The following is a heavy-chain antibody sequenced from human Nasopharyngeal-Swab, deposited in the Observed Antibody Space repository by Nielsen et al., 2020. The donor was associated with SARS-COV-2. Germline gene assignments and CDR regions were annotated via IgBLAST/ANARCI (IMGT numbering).Heavy chain of an antibody. D-gene: IGHD3-22*01. CDR2: INAYSGST. V-gene: IGHV1-2*06. CDR1: GYTFSDYY. J-gene: IGHJ3*01. Sequence: ASVKVSCKASGYTFSDYYIHWVRQAPGQGLEWMGRINAYSGSTDYPQKFHDRVTMTRDTSNLTAYMELSALTSDDPAVYSCARGGLNYYSSSGAFDFWGRGTMVTVSS. CDR3: ARGGLNYYSSSGAFDF.